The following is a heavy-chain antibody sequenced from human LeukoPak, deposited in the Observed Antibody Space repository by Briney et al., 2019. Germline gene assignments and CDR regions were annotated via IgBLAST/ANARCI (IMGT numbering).Heavy chain of an antibody. CDR3: ATGVVVAATPRRANDY. CDR2: FDPEDGET. CDR1: GHTLTELS. Sequence: ASVKVSCKVSGHTLTELSMHWVRQAPGKGLEWMGGFDPEDGETIYAQKFQGRVTMTEDTSTDTAYMELSSLRSEDTAVYYCATGVVVAATPRRANDYWGQGTLVTVSS. D-gene: IGHD2-15*01. V-gene: IGHV1-24*01. J-gene: IGHJ4*02.